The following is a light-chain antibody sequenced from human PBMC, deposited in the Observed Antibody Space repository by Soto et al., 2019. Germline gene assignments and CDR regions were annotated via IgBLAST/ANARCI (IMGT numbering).Light chain of an antibody. CDR2: DAS. Sequence: DIQMTQSPSTLSASVGDRVTITCRPSQSISSWLAWYQQKPGKAPKLLIFDASSWESGGPSRFSGSGDGTEFTLTITSLKPDEFATYYCQHYNSNPWTLGLGTKVDIK. CDR3: QHYNSNPWT. CDR1: QSISSW. J-gene: IGKJ1*01. V-gene: IGKV1-5*01.